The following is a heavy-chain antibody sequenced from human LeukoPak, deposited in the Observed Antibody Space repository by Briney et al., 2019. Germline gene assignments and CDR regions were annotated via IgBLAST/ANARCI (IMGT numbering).Heavy chain of an antibody. CDR2: IKQDGSEK. V-gene: IGHV3-7*01. J-gene: IGHJ4*02. CDR3: ARDSGYCSGGSCYLTSWGFDY. CDR1: GFTFSSYW. D-gene: IGHD2-15*01. Sequence: HPGGSLRLSCAASGFTFSSYWMSWVRQAPGKGREWVANIKQDGSEKYYVDSVKGRFTISRDNAKNSLYLQMNSLRAEDTAVYYCARDSGYCSGGSCYLTSWGFDYWGQGTLVTVSS.